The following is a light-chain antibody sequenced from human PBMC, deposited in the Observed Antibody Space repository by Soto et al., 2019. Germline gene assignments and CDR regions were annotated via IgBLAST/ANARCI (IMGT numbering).Light chain of an antibody. V-gene: IGLV1-40*01. CDR3: QSYDSSLSGSYV. CDR1: SSNIGAGYD. J-gene: IGLJ1*01. CDR2: GNS. Sequence: QSVLTQPPSVSGAPGQRVTISCTGSSSNIGAGYDVHWYQQLPGTAPKLLIYGNSNRPSCVPDRFSGSKSGPSASLAITGLQAEDEADYYCQSYDSSLSGSYVFGTGTKVTVL.